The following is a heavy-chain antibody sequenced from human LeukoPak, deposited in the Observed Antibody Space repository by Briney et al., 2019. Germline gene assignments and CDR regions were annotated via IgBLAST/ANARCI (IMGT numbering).Heavy chain of an antibody. CDR1: GGTFSSYA. CDR2: IIPIFGTA. V-gene: IGHV1-69*13. CDR3: ARSPGYYYGSGSYRPPIYDYYYMDV. D-gene: IGHD3-10*01. Sequence: SVKVSCKASGGTFSSYAISWVRQAPGQGLEWMGGIIPIFGTANYAQKFQGRVTITADESTSTAYMELSSLRSEDTAVYYCARSPGYYYGSGSYRPPIYDYYYMDVWGKGTTVTISS. J-gene: IGHJ6*03.